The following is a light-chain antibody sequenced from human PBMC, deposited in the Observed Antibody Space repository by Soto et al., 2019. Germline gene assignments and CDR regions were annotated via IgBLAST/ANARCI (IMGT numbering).Light chain of an antibody. V-gene: IGKV1-9*01. CDR3: QQHNSYPRT. Sequence: DIQMTQSPSSLSAFLGDRVTSTCRASQGIGYYLAWYQQKPGKAPKLLIYDASSLQSGVPLRFSGSGSGTEFTLTISSLQPDDLATFYCQQHNSYPRTFGGGTKVDI. J-gene: IGKJ4*01. CDR1: QGIGYY. CDR2: DAS.